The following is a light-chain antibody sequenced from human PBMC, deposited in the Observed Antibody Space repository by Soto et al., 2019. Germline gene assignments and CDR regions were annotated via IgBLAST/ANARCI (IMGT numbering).Light chain of an antibody. CDR2: AAS. V-gene: IGKV1-9*01. CDR1: QGISSY. CDR3: QQLNIYPMYT. J-gene: IGKJ2*01. Sequence: DIQLTQSPSFLSASVGDRVTITCRASQGISSYLAWYQQKPGKAPKLLIYAASTLQSGVPSRFSGSGSGTEFTLTISSLQPEDFATYYFQQLNIYPMYTFGQGTKLEIK.